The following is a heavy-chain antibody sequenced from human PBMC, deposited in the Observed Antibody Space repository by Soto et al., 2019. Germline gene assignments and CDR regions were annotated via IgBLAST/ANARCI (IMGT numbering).Heavy chain of an antibody. Sequence: VQLLESGGGLVQPGGSLRLSCAASGFSFDDYAMTWVRQAAGKGLEWVSAISGSGDNTYYADSVKGRFTISRDNSKNTLYLQLNSLRAEDTALYYCAKGYYSGYDLAYFDYWGQGTLVTVSS. CDR3: AKGYYSGYDLAYFDY. CDR2: ISGSGDNT. D-gene: IGHD5-12*01. CDR1: GFSFDDYA. J-gene: IGHJ4*02. V-gene: IGHV3-23*01.